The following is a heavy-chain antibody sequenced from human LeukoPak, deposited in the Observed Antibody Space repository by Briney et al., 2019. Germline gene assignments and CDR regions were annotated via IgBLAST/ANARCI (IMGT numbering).Heavy chain of an antibody. CDR3: ARPYYDFWSGSFYYFDY. CDR2: ISGSGGST. V-gene: IGHV3-23*01. Sequence: AGGSLRLSCAASGFTFSSYAMSWVRQAPGKGLEWVSAISGSGGSTYYADSVKGRFTISRDNSKNTLYLQMNSLRAEDTAVYYCARPYYDFWSGSFYYFDYWGQGTLVTVSS. CDR1: GFTFSSYA. J-gene: IGHJ4*02. D-gene: IGHD3-3*01.